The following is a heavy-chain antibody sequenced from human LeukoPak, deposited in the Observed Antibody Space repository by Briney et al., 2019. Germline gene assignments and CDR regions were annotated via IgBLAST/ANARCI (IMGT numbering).Heavy chain of an antibody. CDR3: ARSHSSWYCFDP. D-gene: IGHD6-13*01. CDR1: GYTFTNYY. J-gene: IGHJ5*02. V-gene: IGHV1-46*01. Sequence: ASVKVSCMASGYTFTNYYMHWVRQAPGQGLEWMGVIDPRGGSKTYAQKVQGRFTMTRDTSTSTVYMELRSLNSEDTAVYYCARSHSSWYCFDPWGQGTLVTVSS. CDR2: IDPRGGSK.